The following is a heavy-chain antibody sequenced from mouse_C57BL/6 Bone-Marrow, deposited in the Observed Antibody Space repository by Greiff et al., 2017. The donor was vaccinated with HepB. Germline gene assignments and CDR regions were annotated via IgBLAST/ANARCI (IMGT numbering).Heavy chain of an antibody. V-gene: IGHV1-64*01. J-gene: IGHJ3*01. CDR2: INPNSGST. CDR1: GYTFTSYW. Sequence: VQLQQPGAELVKPGASVKLSCKASGYTFTSYWMHWVKQRPGQGLEWIGMINPNSGSTNYNEKFKSKATLTVDKSSSTAYMQLSSLTSEDSAVYYCARWGTTGGFAYWGQGTRVTVSA. D-gene: IGHD1-1*01. CDR3: ARWGTTGGFAY.